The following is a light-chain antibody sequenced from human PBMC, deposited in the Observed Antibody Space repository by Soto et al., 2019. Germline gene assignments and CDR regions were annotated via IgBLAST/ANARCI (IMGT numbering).Light chain of an antibody. Sequence: DIQMTQSPPSVSVSVGDRVTITCRASQGIDNWLAWYQQKPGKAPKLLMYGSSNLESGVPSRFIGSRSGTDFTLTISSLQPEGFATYYCQQAKDFPLTFGGGTKVEIK. V-gene: IGKV1-12*01. CDR1: QGIDNW. J-gene: IGKJ4*01. CDR3: QQAKDFPLT. CDR2: GSS.